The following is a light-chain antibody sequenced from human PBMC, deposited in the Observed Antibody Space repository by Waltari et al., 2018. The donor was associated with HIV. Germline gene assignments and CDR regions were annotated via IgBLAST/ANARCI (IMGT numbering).Light chain of an antibody. V-gene: IGLV2-14*01. CDR3: SSYSNNSTLVI. Sequence: SALTQPASVSGSPGQSITISCTGTTSDVGAYNFVSWYQQHPGTAPSLIIFEVNDRPSRVSTRYSGSESGNTAYLTISWLQRDDEGDYYCSSYSNNSTLVIFGGGTKLTVL. CDR2: EVN. CDR1: TSDVGAYNF. J-gene: IGLJ2*01.